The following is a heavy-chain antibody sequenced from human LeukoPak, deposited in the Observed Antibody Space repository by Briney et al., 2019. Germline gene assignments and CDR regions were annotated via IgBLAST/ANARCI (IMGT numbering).Heavy chain of an antibody. CDR1: GYSIISGYY. CDR2: IYQSGNT. Sequence: SETLSLTCSVSGYSIISGYYWGWIRQSPGKGLEYLGSIYQSGNTYYNPSLKSRVTISVDTSKNQFSLKLSSVTAADTAVYYCARSIIWFGESDNWFDPWGQGTLVTVSS. J-gene: IGHJ5*02. V-gene: IGHV4-38-2*02. D-gene: IGHD3-10*01. CDR3: ARSIIWFGESDNWFDP.